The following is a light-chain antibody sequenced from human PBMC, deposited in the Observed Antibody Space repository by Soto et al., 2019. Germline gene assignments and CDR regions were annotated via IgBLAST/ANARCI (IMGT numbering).Light chain of an antibody. CDR2: STN. Sequence: QAVVTQEQSSSVSPGRTVTLTCGLSSGSVSTSYYPSWYQLTPGQAPRTLIYSTNTRSSGVPNRFSCSILENKAALTITGAQADDESDYYCVLYSGTCISVFGGGTKLTVL. CDR3: VLYSGTCISV. V-gene: IGLV8-61*01. J-gene: IGLJ3*02. CDR1: SGSVSTSYY.